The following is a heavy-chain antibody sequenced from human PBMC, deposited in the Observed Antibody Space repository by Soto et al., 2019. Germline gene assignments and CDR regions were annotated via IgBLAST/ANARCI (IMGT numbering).Heavy chain of an antibody. Sequence: SVKVSCKASGFTFTSSAVQWVRQARGQRLEWIGWIVVGSGNTNYAQKFQERVTITRDMSTSTAYMELSSLRSEDTAVYYCAAARDGYIIHPSFHYWGQGTLVTVSS. CDR1: GFTFTSSA. V-gene: IGHV1-58*01. J-gene: IGHJ4*02. CDR3: AAARDGYIIHPSFHY. D-gene: IGHD5-12*01. CDR2: IVVGSGNT.